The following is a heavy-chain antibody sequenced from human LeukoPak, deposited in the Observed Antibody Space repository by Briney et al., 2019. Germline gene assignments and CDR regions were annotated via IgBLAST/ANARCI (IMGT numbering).Heavy chain of an antibody. V-gene: IGHV4-59*01. D-gene: IGHD5-18*01. CDR2: IYYSGST. CDR1: GGSISSYY. J-gene: IGHJ4*02. Sequence: KPSETLSLTCTVSGGSISSYYWSWLRQPPGKGLEWIGYIYYSGSTNYNPSLESRVTISVDTSKNQFSLKLSYSLAAGPAFYSFARVMYSYGQYLDYWGQGTLVTVSS. CDR3: ARVMYSYGQYLDY.